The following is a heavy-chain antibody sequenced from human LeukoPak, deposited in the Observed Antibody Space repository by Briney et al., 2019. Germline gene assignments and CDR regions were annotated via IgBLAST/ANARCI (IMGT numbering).Heavy chain of an antibody. J-gene: IGHJ6*02. CDR3: ARGNYYGMDV. CDR2: IKSDGSST. V-gene: IGHV3-74*01. CDR1: GFTFSSYW. Sequence: EGSLRLSCAASGFTFSSYWMHWVRQAPGKGLVWVSRIKSDGSSTSYADSVKGRFTISRDNAKNTLYLQMNSLRAEDTAVYYCARGNYYGMDVWGQGTTVTVSS. D-gene: IGHD3-10*01.